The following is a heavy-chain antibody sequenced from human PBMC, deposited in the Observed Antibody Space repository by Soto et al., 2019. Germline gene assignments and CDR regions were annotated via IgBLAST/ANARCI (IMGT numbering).Heavy chain of an antibody. J-gene: IGHJ4*02. CDR3: AKATTNGGWFNPFDS. CDR1: GFTFTSSA. V-gene: IGHV1-58*01. Sequence: SVKVSCKASGFTFTSSAVQWVRQARGQRLEWIGWIVIGRGNTNYAQKFQERVTITRDMSTSTAYMELSSLRSEDTAVYYCAKATTNGGWFNPFDSWGQGALVTVSS. CDR2: IVIGRGNT. D-gene: IGHD6-19*01.